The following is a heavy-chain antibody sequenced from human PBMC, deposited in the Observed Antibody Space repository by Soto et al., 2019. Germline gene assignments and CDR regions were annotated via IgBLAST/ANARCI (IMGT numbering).Heavy chain of an antibody. CDR3: ARDLYRQNSGSQPGDDY. V-gene: IGHV3-30-3*01. CDR1: GFTFSSYA. Sequence: QVQLVESGGGVVQPGRSLRLSCAASGFTFSSYAMHWVRQAPGKGLEWVAVISYDGSNKYYADSVKGRFTISRDNSKNTLYLQMNSLRAEDTAVYYCARDLYRQNSGSQPGDDYWGQGTLVTVSS. CDR2: ISYDGSNK. D-gene: IGHD1-26*01. J-gene: IGHJ4*02.